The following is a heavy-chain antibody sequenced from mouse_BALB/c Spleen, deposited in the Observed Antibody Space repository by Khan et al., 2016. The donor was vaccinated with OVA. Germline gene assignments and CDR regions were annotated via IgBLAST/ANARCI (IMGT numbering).Heavy chain of an antibody. Sequence: VQLKESGPDLVAPSQSLSITCTVSGFSLTGFGINWVRQPPGKGLEWLGMIWGDGSTDYNSALKSRLSISKDNSKSQVFLKMNSLQTDDTARYYCARELRLGGCAYWGQGTLVTVSA. CDR3: ARELRLGGCAY. CDR1: GFSLTGFG. D-gene: IGHD1-2*01. V-gene: IGHV2-6-7*01. J-gene: IGHJ3*01. CDR2: IWGDGST.